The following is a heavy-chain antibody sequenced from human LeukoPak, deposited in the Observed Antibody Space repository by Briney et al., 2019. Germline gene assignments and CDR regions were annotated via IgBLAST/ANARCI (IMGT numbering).Heavy chain of an antibody. Sequence: GSVKVSCKASGYTFTSYGISWVRQAPGQGLEWMGWISAYNGNTNYAQKLQGRVTMTTDTSTSTACMELRSLRSDDTAVYYCAREGGVGATFDYWGQGTLVTVSS. CDR1: GYTFTSYG. D-gene: IGHD1-26*01. J-gene: IGHJ4*02. CDR3: AREGGVGATFDY. CDR2: ISAYNGNT. V-gene: IGHV1-18*01.